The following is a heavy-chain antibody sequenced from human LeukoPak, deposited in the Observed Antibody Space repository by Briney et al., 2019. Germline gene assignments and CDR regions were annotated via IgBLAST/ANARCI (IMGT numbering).Heavy chain of an antibody. V-gene: IGHV3-33*01. Sequence: GGSLRLSCAASGFTFSSYGMHWVRQAPGKGLEWVAVIWYDGSNKYYADSVKGRFTISRDNSKNTLYLQMNSLRAEDTAVYYCARSEDSSSPNWFDPWGQGALVTVSS. D-gene: IGHD6-13*01. CDR3: ARSEDSSSPNWFDP. CDR2: IWYDGSNK. J-gene: IGHJ5*02. CDR1: GFTFSSYG.